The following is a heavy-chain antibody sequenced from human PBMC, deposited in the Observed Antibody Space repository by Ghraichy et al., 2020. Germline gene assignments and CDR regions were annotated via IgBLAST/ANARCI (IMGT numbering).Heavy chain of an antibody. CDR1: GFTFSSYS. J-gene: IGHJ6*02. CDR3: ARSLHDFWSGYGYYYYGMDV. D-gene: IGHD3-3*01. CDR2: ISSSSSYI. Sequence: GGSLRLSCAASGFTFSSYSMNWVRQAPGKGLEWVSSISSSSSYIYYADSVKGRFTISRDNAKNSLYLQMNSLRAEDTAVYYCARSLHDFWSGYGYYYYGMDVWGQGTTVTVSS. V-gene: IGHV3-21*01.